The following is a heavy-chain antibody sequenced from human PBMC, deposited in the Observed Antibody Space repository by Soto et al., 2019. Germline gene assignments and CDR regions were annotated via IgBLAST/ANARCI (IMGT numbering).Heavy chain of an antibody. Sequence: GGSLRLSCVGSGFSFRDHSMNWVRQPPGKGLQWISYISSSSENIYYADSVKGRFTVSRDNAKNTLFLQMNSRRDDGSAIYYCARLPKGSVVTGWGQGSLVTVSS. CDR3: ARLPKGSVVTG. CDR1: GFSFRDHS. D-gene: IGHD2-21*02. J-gene: IGHJ4*01. V-gene: IGHV3-48*02. CDR2: ISSSSENI.